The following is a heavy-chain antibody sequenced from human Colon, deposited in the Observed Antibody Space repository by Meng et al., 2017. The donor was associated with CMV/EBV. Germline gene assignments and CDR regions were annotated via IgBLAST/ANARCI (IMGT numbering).Heavy chain of an antibody. CDR3: VSERVVDLPQHYSEMDV. Sequence: GSLRLSCSVSGDSISSSSYYWGWIRQAPGKGLEWIASIYHPGSTYYNPSLKGRTTISFDTSKNLFSLKVTSMTAADTAVYYCVSERVVDLPQHYSEMDVWGPGTTVTVSS. V-gene: IGHV4-39*07. CDR2: IYHPGST. D-gene: IGHD3-16*02. J-gene: IGHJ6*02. CDR1: GDSISSSSYY.